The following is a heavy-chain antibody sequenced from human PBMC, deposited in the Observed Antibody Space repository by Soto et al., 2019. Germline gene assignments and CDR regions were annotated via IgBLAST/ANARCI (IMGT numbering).Heavy chain of an antibody. D-gene: IGHD3-22*01. CDR2: ISYDGSNK. V-gene: IGHV3-30-3*01. CDR3: ARDRPVVDDAFDI. Sequence: QVQLVESGGGVVQPGRSLRLSYAASGFTFSSYAMHWVRQAPGKGLEWVAVISYDGSNKYYADSVKGRFTISRDNSKNTLYLQMNSLRAEDTAVYYCARDRPVVDDAFDIWGQGTMVTVSS. J-gene: IGHJ3*02. CDR1: GFTFSSYA.